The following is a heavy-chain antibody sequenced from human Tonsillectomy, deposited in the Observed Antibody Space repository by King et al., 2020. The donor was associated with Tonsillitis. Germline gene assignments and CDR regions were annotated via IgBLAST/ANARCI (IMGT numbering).Heavy chain of an antibody. V-gene: IGHV3-43D*03. CDR1: GFTFGDYV. CDR3: VKGRAGRAVANLDY. Sequence: VQLVESGGVVVQPGGSLRLSCAASGFTFGDYVMHWVRQDPGKGLQWVSLINGDGGTTYYGNSVKGRFTISRDNSKSSLYLQMNSLRAEDTALYYCVKGRAGRAVANLDYWCQGTLVTVAS. J-gene: IGHJ4*02. CDR2: INGDGGTT. D-gene: IGHD6-19*01.